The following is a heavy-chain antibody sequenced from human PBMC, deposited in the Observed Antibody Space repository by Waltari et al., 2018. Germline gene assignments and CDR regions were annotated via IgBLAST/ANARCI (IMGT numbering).Heavy chain of an antibody. Sequence: QVQLVESGGGVVQPGGSLRLSCAASGFTFSSYGMHWVRQAPGKGLEWVEFIRYDGSNKYYADSVKGRFTIARENSKNTLYLKMNSRRAEDTAVDYCAKDYMNWGGLGYWGQGALVTVSS. D-gene: IGHD7-27*01. V-gene: IGHV3-30*02. J-gene: IGHJ4*02. CDR3: AKDYMNWGGLGY. CDR2: IRYDGSNK. CDR1: GFTFSSYG.